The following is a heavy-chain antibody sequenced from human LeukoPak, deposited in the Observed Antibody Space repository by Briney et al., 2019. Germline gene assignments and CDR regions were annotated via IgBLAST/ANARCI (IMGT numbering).Heavy chain of an antibody. D-gene: IGHD2-15*01. CDR2: INHSGST. Sequence: SESLSLTCAVYGGSFSGYYWSWVRQPPGKGLEWIGEINHSGSTNYNPSLKSRVTISVDTSKNQFSLKLSSVTAADTAVYYCARGGEYCSDGSCYSVYHYYDMDVWGKGTTVTVSS. CDR3: ARGGEYCSDGSCYSVYHYYDMDV. V-gene: IGHV4-34*01. CDR1: GGSFSGYY. J-gene: IGHJ6*04.